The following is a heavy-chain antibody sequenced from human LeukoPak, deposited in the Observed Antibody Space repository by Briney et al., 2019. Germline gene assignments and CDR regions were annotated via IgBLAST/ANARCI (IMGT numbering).Heavy chain of an antibody. Sequence: GGSLRLSCAASGFTFSSHAMHWVRQAPGKGLEYVSANSSNGGSTYYANSVKGRFTISRDNSKNTLYLQMGSLRAEDMAVYYCARCSGSYYAPLDYWGQGTLVTVSS. V-gene: IGHV3-64*01. D-gene: IGHD1-26*01. CDR1: GFTFSSHA. CDR3: ARCSGSYYAPLDY. J-gene: IGHJ4*02. CDR2: NSSNGGST.